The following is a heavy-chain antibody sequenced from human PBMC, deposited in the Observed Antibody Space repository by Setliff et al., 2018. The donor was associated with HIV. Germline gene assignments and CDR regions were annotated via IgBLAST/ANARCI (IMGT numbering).Heavy chain of an antibody. Sequence: SETLSLTCTVSGGSISSGSDYWSWIRQPAGKGLEWIGQIHISGTTNYNPSLKSRVTISVDTSKNQFSLKPSSVTAADTAIYYCAREAPSEPTRYYNFWSGYPDWFDPWGQGTLVTVSS. D-gene: IGHD3-3*01. CDR3: AREAPSEPTRYYNFWSGYPDWFDP. J-gene: IGHJ5*02. CDR2: IHISGTT. V-gene: IGHV4-61*09. CDR1: GGSISSGSDY.